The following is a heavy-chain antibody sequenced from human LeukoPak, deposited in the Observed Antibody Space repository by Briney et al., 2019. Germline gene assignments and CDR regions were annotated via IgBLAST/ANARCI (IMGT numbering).Heavy chain of an antibody. D-gene: IGHD4-23*01. CDR3: AKGGELRWYLGYFDS. CDR1: GFTFSSYA. CDR2: ISGSGGAA. J-gene: IGHJ4*02. Sequence: PGGSLRPSCAASGFTFSSYAMSWVRQAPGKGLEWVSAISGSGGAAYYTDSVKGRLTISRDNSKNTLYLQMNSLRAEDTAVYYCAKGGELRWYLGYFDSWGQGALVTVSS. V-gene: IGHV3-23*01.